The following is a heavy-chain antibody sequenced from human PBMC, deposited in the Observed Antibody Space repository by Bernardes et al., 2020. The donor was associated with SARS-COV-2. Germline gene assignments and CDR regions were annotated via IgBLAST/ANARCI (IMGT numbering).Heavy chain of an antibody. Sequence: ASVKVSCKASGYTLSDYYMHWVRQAPGQGLEWMGWINPHSGGTNYAQKFQGRVTVTRDTSISTAYMELSRLTSDDTAVYYCATGPVVITDNWFDPWGQGTLVTVSS. CDR1: GYTLSDYY. J-gene: IGHJ5*02. D-gene: IGHD3-22*01. V-gene: IGHV1-2*02. CDR3: ATGPVVITDNWFDP. CDR2: INPHSGGT.